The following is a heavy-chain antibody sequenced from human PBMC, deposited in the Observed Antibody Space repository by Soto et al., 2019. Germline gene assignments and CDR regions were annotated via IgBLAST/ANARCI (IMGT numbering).Heavy chain of an antibody. V-gene: IGHV3-9*01. CDR2: LNWNSGSI. CDR3: VKDLDYGVHGWYFDL. CDR1: GFTFDDYA. D-gene: IGHD4-17*01. J-gene: IGHJ2*01. Sequence: EVQLVESGGGLVQPGRSLRLSCAASGFTFDDYAMHWVRQAPGKGLEWVSGLNWNSGSIGYADSVKGRLTISKDNAKNSLYLQMNSIRDEDKALYYCVKDLDYGVHGWYFDLWGRGTLVTVSS.